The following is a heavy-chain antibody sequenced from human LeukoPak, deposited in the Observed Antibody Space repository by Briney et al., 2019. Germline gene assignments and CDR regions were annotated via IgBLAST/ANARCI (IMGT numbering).Heavy chain of an antibody. CDR1: GFTFSNYA. J-gene: IGHJ4*02. CDR2: ISYDGSNK. V-gene: IGHV3-30*04. D-gene: IGHD2-15*01. Sequence: PGGSLRLSCAASGFTFSNYAMHWVRQAPGKGLEWVAVISYDGSNKYYADSVKGRFTISRDNSKNTLYLQMNSLRAEDTAVYYCAGHCSGGSCYPIWGQGTLVTVSS. CDR3: AGHCSGGSCYPI.